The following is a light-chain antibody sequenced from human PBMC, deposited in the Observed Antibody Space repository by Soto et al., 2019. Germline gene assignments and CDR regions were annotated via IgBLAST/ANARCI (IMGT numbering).Light chain of an antibody. CDR2: DAS. CDR3: QQRSNWRGLT. J-gene: IGKJ4*01. V-gene: IGKV3-11*01. Sequence: EIVLTQSPATLSLSPGERATLSCRASQSVSSYFAWYQQKPGQAPRLLIYDASNRATGIPARFSGSGSGTDFTLTISSLEPEDFAVYYCQQRSNWRGLTFGGGTKVEIK. CDR1: QSVSSY.